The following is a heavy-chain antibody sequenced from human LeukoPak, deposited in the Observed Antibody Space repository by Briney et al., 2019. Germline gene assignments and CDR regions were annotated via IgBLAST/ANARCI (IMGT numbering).Heavy chain of an antibody. J-gene: IGHJ3*02. CDR1: GGTFSSYA. D-gene: IGHD4-23*01. V-gene: IGHV1-69*04. Sequence: SVKVSCKASGGTFSSYAISWVRQAPGQGLEWMGRIIPILGIANYAQKFQGRVTITADKSTSTAYMELSSLRSEDTAVYYCARSSDGGSSIFDIWGQGTMVTVSS. CDR3: ARSSDGGSSIFDI. CDR2: IIPILGIA.